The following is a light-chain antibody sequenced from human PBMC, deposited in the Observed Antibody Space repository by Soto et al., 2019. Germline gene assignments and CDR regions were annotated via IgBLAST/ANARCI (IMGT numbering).Light chain of an antibody. J-gene: IGKJ1*01. V-gene: IGKV3-20*01. CDR1: QSVSSSY. CDR3: QQYGSPPWT. Sequence: EIVLTQSPGTLSLSPGERATLSCRASQSVSSSYLAWYQQKPGQAPRLLIYGATSRATGLPDRFSGSGSGSDFTLTSSILEPEDFAVYYCQQYGSPPWTFGQGTKVEIK. CDR2: GAT.